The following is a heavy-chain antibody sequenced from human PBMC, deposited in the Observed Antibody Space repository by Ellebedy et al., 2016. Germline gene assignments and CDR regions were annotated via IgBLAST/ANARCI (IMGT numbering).Heavy chain of an antibody. D-gene: IGHD2-15*01. CDR1: GYSITTAYY. J-gene: IGHJ4*02. Sequence: GSLRLSCNVSGYSITTAYYWGWIRPPPGKGLEWIGNLFHTGTTYYNPSLKSRVALSVDTSKNQFSLTMTSVTAADTAIYYCGREGDFGGNFWGPGILVTVSP. V-gene: IGHV4-38-2*02. CDR2: LFHTGTT. CDR3: GREGDFGGNF.